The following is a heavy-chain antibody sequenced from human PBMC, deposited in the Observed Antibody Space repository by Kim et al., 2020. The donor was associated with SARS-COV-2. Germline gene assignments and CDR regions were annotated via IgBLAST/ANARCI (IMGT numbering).Heavy chain of an antibody. J-gene: IGHJ4*02. V-gene: IGHV3-33*05. CDR3: ARGAYSYGFAQDDY. CDR2: ISYDGSNK. Sequence: GGSLRLSCAASGFTFSSYGMHWVRQAPGKGLEWVAVISYDGSNKYYADSVKGRFTISRDNSKNTLYLQMNRLRAEDTAVYYCARGAYSYGFAQDDYWGQGTLVTVSS. CDR1: GFTFSSYG. D-gene: IGHD5-18*01.